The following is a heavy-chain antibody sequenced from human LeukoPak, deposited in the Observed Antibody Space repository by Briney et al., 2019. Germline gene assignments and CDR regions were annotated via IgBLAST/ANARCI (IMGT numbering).Heavy chain of an antibody. CDR3: ARVLHKRNYDSSGYYGY. V-gene: IGHV3-15*01. Sequence: PGGSLRLSCAASGFTFSNAWMSWVRQAPGKGLEWVGRIKSKTDGGTTDYAAPVKGRFTISRDDSKNTLYLQMNSLRAEDTAVYYCARVLHKRNYDSSGYYGYWGQGTLVTVSS. D-gene: IGHD3-22*01. CDR1: GFTFSNAW. CDR2: IKSKTDGGTT. J-gene: IGHJ4*02.